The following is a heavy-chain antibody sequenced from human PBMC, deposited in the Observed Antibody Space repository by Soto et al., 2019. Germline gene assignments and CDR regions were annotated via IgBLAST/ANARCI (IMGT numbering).Heavy chain of an antibody. CDR1: GFTFSRYW. V-gene: IGHV3-7*03. CDR2: IKQDGSEK. D-gene: IGHD3-10*01. J-gene: IGHJ4*02. CDR3: ARGFYEAGNTLDHI. Sequence: EVQLVESGGGLVQPGGSLRLSCAASGFTFSRYWMSWVRQAPGKGLEWVANIKQDGSEKYYVDSVKGRFTISRDNAKNSVSLQMNSLSAEDTAVYFCARGFYEAGNTLDHIWGQGTLVTVS.